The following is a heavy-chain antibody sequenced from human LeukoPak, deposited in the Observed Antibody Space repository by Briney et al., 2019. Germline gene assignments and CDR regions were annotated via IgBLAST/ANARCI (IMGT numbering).Heavy chain of an antibody. CDR2: IYYSGST. CDR1: GGSISSYY. D-gene: IGHD6-19*01. Sequence: PSETLSLTCTVSGGSISSYYWRWIRQPPGKGLEWIGYIYYSGSTNYNPSLKSRVTISVDTSKNQFSLKLSSVTAADTAVYYCASTSSGWYAGYDYWGQGTLVTVSS. J-gene: IGHJ4*02. V-gene: IGHV4-59*01. CDR3: ASTSSGWYAGYDY.